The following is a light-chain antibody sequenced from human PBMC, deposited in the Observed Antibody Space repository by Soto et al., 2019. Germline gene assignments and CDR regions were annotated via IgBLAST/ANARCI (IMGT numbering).Light chain of an antibody. CDR1: HSIFYSTNNMKC. J-gene: IGKJ4*01. CDR3: QQYYDAPLT. Sequence: DIVMTQSTDSLAVSLGERDTINYKSSHSIFYSTNNMKCLAWYQQEQVQPPKLLIYWASTRESGVPDLFSGSESGTDFTLTISSLQAEDVAVYYCQQYYDAPLTFGRGTKVDIK. V-gene: IGKV4-1*01. CDR2: WAS.